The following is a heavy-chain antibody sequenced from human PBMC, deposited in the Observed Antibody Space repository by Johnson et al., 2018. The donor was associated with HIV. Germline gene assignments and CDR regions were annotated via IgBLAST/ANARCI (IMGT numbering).Heavy chain of an antibody. D-gene: IGHD6-6*01. V-gene: IGHV3-30*03. CDR1: GFTFSNHG. Sequence: VQLVESGGGVVQPGRSLTLSCIASGFTFSNHGMHWVRQTPGKGLEWVAIISYDGSNKYYADSVKCRFTISRDNSKNTLYLQMNSLRAEDTAMYYCATSGLTLGSSSFHSFDIWGPGTMVTGSS. CDR2: ISYDGSNK. J-gene: IGHJ3*02. CDR3: ATSGLTLGSSSFHSFDI.